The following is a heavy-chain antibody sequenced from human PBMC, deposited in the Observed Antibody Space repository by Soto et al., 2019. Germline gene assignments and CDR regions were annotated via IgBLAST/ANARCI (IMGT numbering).Heavy chain of an antibody. D-gene: IGHD2-15*01. CDR1: GYTFTSYG. Sequence: QVQLVQSGAEEKKPGASVKVSCKASGYTFTSYGMHWVRQAPGQRLEWMGWINAGNGNTKYSQKFQGRVTITRDTSASTAYMELSSLRSEDTAVYYCARGLGGARIYFDYWGQGTLVTVSS. J-gene: IGHJ4*02. CDR2: INAGNGNT. V-gene: IGHV1-3*05. CDR3: ARGLGGARIYFDY.